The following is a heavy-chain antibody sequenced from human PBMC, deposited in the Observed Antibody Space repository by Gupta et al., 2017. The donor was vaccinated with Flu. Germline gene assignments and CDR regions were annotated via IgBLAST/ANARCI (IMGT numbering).Heavy chain of an antibody. CDR1: GYTFTSYY. D-gene: IGHD3-3*01. Sequence: QVQLVQSGAEVKKPGASVKVSCKASGYTFTSYYMHWLRQAPGQGLEWMGIINPSGGSTSYAQKFQGRVTMTRDTSTSTVYMELSSPRSEDTAVYYCARQYYDFWSGYWEKDAFDIWGQGTMVTVSS. V-gene: IGHV1-46*01. CDR3: ARQYYDFWSGYWEKDAFDI. CDR2: INPSGGST. J-gene: IGHJ3*02.